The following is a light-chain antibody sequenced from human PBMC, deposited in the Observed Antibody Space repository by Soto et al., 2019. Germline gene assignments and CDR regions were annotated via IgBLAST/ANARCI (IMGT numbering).Light chain of an antibody. CDR3: QQYGSSPYT. CDR1: QSVRNNY. CDR2: GAS. J-gene: IGKJ2*01. Sequence: EIVLTQSPGTLSLSPGERATLSRRASQSVRNNYLAWYQQKPGQAPRLLVYGASSRPGGIPDRFSGSGSGTDFTLTISRLEPEDFAVYYCQQYGSSPYTFGQGTKLEIK. V-gene: IGKV3-20*01.